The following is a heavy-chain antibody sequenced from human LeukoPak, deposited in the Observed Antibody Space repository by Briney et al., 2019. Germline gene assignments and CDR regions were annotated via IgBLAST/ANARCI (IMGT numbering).Heavy chain of an antibody. D-gene: IGHD3-3*01. J-gene: IGHJ4*02. Sequence: GGSLRLSCAVSGFTVSSNYMSWVRQAPGKGLEWVSVLYVGGNTYYADSVKGRFTISRDNSKNTLFLQMNSLRAEDTAVYYCARAQSGFWSGYCFDYWGQGTLVTVSS. CDR2: LYVGGNT. CDR3: ARAQSGFWSGYCFDY. CDR1: GFTVSSNY. V-gene: IGHV3-53*01.